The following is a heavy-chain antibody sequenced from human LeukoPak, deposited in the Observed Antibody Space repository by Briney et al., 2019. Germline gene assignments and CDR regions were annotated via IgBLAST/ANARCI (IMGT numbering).Heavy chain of an antibody. CDR3: AKDDGPYSSGWYDAFDK. D-gene: IGHD6-19*01. V-gene: IGHV3-23*01. J-gene: IGHJ3*02. CDR1: GFTFSTYA. Sequence: PGGSLRLSCAASGFTFSTYAMSWVRQAPGKGLEWVSAISDGGASTDYADSVKGRVTISRDNSKNTLYLQMNSLRVEDTAVYYCAKDDGPYSSGWYDAFDKWGQGTMVTVSS. CDR2: ISDGGAST.